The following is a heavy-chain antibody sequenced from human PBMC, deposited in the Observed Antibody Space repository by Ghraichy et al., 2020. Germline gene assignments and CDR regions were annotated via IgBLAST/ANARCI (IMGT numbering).Heavy chain of an antibody. CDR3: ARGRTYSSSWTGDWYFDL. J-gene: IGHJ2*01. V-gene: IGHV4-4*02. CDR2: IYHSGST. CDR1: GGSISSSNW. Sequence: SETLSLTCAVSGGSISSSNWWSWVRQPPGKGLEWIGEIYHSGSTNYNPSLKSRVTISVDKSKNQFSLKLSSVTAADTAVYYCARGRTYSSSWTGDWYFDLWGRGTLVTVSS. D-gene: IGHD6-13*01.